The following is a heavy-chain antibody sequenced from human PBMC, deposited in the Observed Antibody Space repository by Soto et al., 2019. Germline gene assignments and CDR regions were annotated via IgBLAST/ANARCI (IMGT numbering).Heavy chain of an antibody. CDR1: GFTFSTYW. V-gene: IGHV3-7*01. J-gene: IGHJ4*02. D-gene: IGHD2-2*01. CDR2: IRQDGSEK. Sequence: EVQLVESGGGLVQPGGSLRLSCAASGFTFSTYWMSWVRQAPGKGLEWVATIRQDGSEKHHVDSVEGRFTISRDNAKTSMYLQTNSLRAEDTAMYYCVRGCGRASCPYFFDYWGQGTLVSVSS. CDR3: VRGCGRASCPYFFDY.